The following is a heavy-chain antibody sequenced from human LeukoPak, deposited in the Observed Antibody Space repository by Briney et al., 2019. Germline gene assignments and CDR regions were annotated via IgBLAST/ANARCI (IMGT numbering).Heavy chain of an antibody. CDR3: ASGDYYDSSGHPYYGVDV. Sequence: ASVKVSCKASGGTFSSYAISWVRQAPGQGLEWMGGIIPIFGTANYAQKFQGRVTITADESTSTAYMELSSLRSEDTAVYYCASGDYYDSSGHPYYGVDVWGQGTTVTVSS. D-gene: IGHD3-22*01. CDR1: GGTFSSYA. V-gene: IGHV1-69*01. J-gene: IGHJ6*02. CDR2: IIPIFGTA.